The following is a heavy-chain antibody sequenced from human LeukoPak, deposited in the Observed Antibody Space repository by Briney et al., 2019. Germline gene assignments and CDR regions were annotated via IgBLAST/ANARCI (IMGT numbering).Heavy chain of an antibody. CDR3: VRDKDGYNF. D-gene: IGHD5-24*01. CDR2: IDIDGKST. Sequence: PGGSLRLSCAASGFTFNTYFMHWVRQAPGKGLVWVSRIDIDGKSTTYADSVKGRFTISRDNAKNMLYLQMNSLRAENTAVYYCVRDKDGYNFWGQGTLASVSS. J-gene: IGHJ4*02. CDR1: GFTFNTYF. V-gene: IGHV3-74*01.